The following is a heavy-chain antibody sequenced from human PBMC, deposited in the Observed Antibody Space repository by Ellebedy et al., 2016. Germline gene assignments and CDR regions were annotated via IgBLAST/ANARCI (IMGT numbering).Heavy chain of an antibody. CDR1: GYTLTDRG. D-gene: IGHD3-16*02. Sequence: ASVKVSCKASGYTLTDRGISWVRQAPGQGLEYMGWINGYNANTNYAQRFKDRVTMTTDTSTSTAYMELRSLRSDDTAVYYCGRNFVAGSHRIDYWGQGTLDTVSS. CDR2: INGYNANT. V-gene: IGHV1-18*04. CDR3: GRNFVAGSHRIDY. J-gene: IGHJ4*02.